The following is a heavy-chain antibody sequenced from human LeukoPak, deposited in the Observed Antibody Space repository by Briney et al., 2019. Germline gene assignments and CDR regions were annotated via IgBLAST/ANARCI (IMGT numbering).Heavy chain of an antibody. CDR3: ARDSYSGYVDY. V-gene: IGHV4-59*01. Sequence: SETLTLTCTVSAGSISSYYWSWIRQPPGKGLEWIGYIYYSGSTNYNPSLKSRVTISVDTSKNQFSLKLSSVTAADTAVYYCARDSYSGYVDYWGQGTLVTVSS. D-gene: IGHD5-12*01. J-gene: IGHJ4*02. CDR1: AGSISSYY. CDR2: IYYSGST.